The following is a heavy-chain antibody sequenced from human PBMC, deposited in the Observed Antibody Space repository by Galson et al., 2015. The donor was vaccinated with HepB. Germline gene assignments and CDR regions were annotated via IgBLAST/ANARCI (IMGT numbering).Heavy chain of an antibody. D-gene: IGHD3-22*01. CDR3: ARDYYDSSGYYDFDY. V-gene: IGHV3-48*01. CDR1: GGTFSSYS. Sequence: SCKASGGTFSSYSMNWVRQAPGKGLEWVSYISSSSSTIYYADSVKGRFTISRDNAKNSLYLQMNSLRAEDTAVYYCARDYYDSSGYYDFDYWGQGTLVTVSS. CDR2: ISSSSSTI. J-gene: IGHJ4*02.